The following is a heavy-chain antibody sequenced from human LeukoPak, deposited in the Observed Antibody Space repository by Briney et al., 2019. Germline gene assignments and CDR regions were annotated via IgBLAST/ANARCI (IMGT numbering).Heavy chain of an antibody. D-gene: IGHD7-27*01. V-gene: IGHV4-59*01. CDR2: IYYSGIT. Sequence: SETLSLTCTVSGDSLSNYWWSWIRQPPGKGLEWIGYIYYSGITNYNPSLKSRVTISVDTSKNQFSLKLSSVTAADTAVYYCARDQRTGDWDAFDIWGQGTMVTVSS. CDR3: ARDQRTGDWDAFDI. CDR1: GDSLSNYW. J-gene: IGHJ3*02.